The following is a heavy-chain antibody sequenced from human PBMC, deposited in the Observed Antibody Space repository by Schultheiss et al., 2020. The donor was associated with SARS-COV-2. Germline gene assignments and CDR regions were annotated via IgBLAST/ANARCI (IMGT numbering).Heavy chain of an antibody. CDR2: IYYSGST. J-gene: IGHJ5*02. V-gene: IGHV4-59*12. CDR3: ARVWGYVVPAAGWFDP. CDR1: GGSISSYY. Sequence: ESLKISCTVSGGSISSYYWSWIRQPPGKGLEWIGYIYYSGSTYYNPSLKSRVTISVDTSKNQFSLKLSSVTAADTAVYYCARVWGYVVPAAGWFDPWGQGTLVTVSS. D-gene: IGHD2-2*01.